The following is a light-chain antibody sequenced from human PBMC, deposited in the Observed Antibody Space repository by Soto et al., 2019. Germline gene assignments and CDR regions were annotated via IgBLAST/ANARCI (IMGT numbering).Light chain of an antibody. V-gene: IGLV2-23*01. CDR1: SGDIGTYNL. CDR2: EGN. CDR3: CSYAGRSTVI. Sequence: QSALTQPASVSGSPGQSITISCTGTSGDIGTYNLASWYQQHPGRAPKLIIFEGNKRPSGVSNRFSASKSGNTASLAISGLQAEDEADYHCCSYAGRSTVICGGGTQLTVL. J-gene: IGLJ2*01.